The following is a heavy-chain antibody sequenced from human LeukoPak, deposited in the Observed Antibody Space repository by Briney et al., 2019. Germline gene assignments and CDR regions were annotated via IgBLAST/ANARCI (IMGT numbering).Heavy chain of an antibody. CDR3: ARAGIYGSGSYSPNWFDP. D-gene: IGHD3-10*01. J-gene: IGHJ5*02. Sequence: PSQTLSRTCTVSGGSISSGDYYWSWIRQPPGKGPEWIGYIYYSGSTYYNPSLKSRVTISVDTSKNQFSLKLSSVTAADTAVYYCARAGIYGSGSYSPNWFDPWGQGTLVTVSS. CDR2: IYYSGST. V-gene: IGHV4-30-4*08. CDR1: GGSISSGDYY.